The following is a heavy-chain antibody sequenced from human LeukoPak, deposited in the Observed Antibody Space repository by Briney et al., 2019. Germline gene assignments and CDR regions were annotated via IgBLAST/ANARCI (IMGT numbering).Heavy chain of an antibody. J-gene: IGHJ3*02. CDR3: ARDYSYDAFDI. Sequence: ASVKVSCKASGYTFTSYDINWVRQATGQGLEWMGWISAYNGNTNYAQKLQGRVTMTTDTSTSTAYMELRSLRSDDTAVYYCARDYSYDAFDIWGQGTMVTVSS. V-gene: IGHV1-18*01. CDR2: ISAYNGNT. D-gene: IGHD2-15*01. CDR1: GYTFTSYD.